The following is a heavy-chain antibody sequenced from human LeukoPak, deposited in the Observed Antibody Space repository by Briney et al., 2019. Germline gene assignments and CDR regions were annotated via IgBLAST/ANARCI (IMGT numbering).Heavy chain of an antibody. CDR3: ARGGDRSFDY. J-gene: IGHJ4*02. D-gene: IGHD3-10*01. CDR1: GGSISSSSYY. CDR2: IYYSGST. Sequence: PSVTLSLTCTVSGGSISSSSYYWGWIRQPPGNGLEWIGSIYYSGSTYYNPSLKSRVTISVDTSKNQFSLKLSSVTAADTAVYYCARGGDRSFDYWGQGTLVTVSS. V-gene: IGHV4-39*07.